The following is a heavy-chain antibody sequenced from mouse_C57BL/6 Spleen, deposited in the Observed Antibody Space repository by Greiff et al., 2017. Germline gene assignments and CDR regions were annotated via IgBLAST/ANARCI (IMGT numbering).Heavy chain of an antibody. CDR2: IDPSDSET. V-gene: IGHV1-52*01. Sequence: VQLQQPGAELVRPGSSVKLSCKASGYTFTSYWMHWVKQRPIQGLEWIGNIDPSDSETHYNQKFKDKATLTVDKSSSTAYMQLSSLTSEDSAVYYCARDDGYAGYIDVWGTGTTVTVSS. J-gene: IGHJ1*03. CDR3: ARDDGYAGYIDV. CDR1: GYTFTSYW. D-gene: IGHD2-3*01.